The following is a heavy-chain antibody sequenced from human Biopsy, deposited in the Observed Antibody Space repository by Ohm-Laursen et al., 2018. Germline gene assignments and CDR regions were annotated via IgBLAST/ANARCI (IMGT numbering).Heavy chain of an antibody. CDR3: ARAFRGQYFYYYYGMDV. J-gene: IGHJ6*02. V-gene: IGHV3-43D*04. D-gene: IGHD3-9*01. Sequence: SLRLSCAASGFTLVDYGMHWVRQAPGKGLEWVSLISWYGRTRYYADSVKGRFTISRDNSKNSLYLQMNSLRLEDTALYFCARAFRGQYFYYYYGMDVWGQGTTVTVSS. CDR1: GFTLVDYG. CDR2: ISWYGRTR.